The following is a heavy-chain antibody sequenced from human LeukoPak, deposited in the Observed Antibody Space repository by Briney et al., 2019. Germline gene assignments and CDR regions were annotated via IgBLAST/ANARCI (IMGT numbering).Heavy chain of an antibody. CDR2: IYTSGST. Sequence: PSETLSLTCTASGGSISSYYWSWIGQPAGRDLEWFGRIYTSGSTNYNPSLKSRVTMSVDTSKNQFSLKLSSVTAADTAVYYCARGSYSYYYYMDVWGKGTTVTVSS. CDR3: ARGSYSYYYYMDV. J-gene: IGHJ6*03. D-gene: IGHD1-26*01. CDR1: GGSISSYY. V-gene: IGHV4-4*07.